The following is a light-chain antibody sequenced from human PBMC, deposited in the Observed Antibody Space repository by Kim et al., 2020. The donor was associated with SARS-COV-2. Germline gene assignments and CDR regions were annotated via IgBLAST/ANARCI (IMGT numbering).Light chain of an antibody. CDR2: AVS. Sequence: QSITLSCTGISSDLGNYNLVAWYQQYPGKAPKLIIYAVSERPSGVSNRFSGSKSGNTASLTISGLQAEDEAHYSCCSYAGTTAHVVFGGGTQLTVL. CDR3: CSYAGTTAHVV. V-gene: IGLV2-23*02. J-gene: IGLJ2*01. CDR1: SSDLGNYNL.